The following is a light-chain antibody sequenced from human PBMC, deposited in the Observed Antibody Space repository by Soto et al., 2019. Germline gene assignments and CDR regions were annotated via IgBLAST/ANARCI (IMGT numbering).Light chain of an antibody. CDR1: SSDVGGYDY. V-gene: IGLV2-11*01. J-gene: IGLJ1*01. Sequence: SVLPQPRSVSVSPGQSVTFSCTGTSSDVGGYDYVSWYQQHPGKAPKLMIYDVSKRPSGVPDRFSGSKSGNTASLTISGLQAEDEADYYCCSFAGTSYVFGAGTKVTVL. CDR3: CSFAGTSYV. CDR2: DVS.